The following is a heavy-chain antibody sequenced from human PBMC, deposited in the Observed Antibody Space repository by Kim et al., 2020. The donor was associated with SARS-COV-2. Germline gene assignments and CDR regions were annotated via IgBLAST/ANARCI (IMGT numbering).Heavy chain of an antibody. V-gene: IGHV4-38-2*02. J-gene: IGHJ6*01. Sequence: SETLSLTCNVSGYSISSGYYRGWIRQPPGTGLEWIGTIYHSGSTYYNPSLKSRVTISVDTSKNQFSLKLSSVTAADTAVYYCAGAEKWLVLYYYYGMDV. CDR2: IYHSGST. CDR3: AGAEKWLVLYYYYGMDV. D-gene: IGHD6-19*01. CDR1: GYSISSGYY.